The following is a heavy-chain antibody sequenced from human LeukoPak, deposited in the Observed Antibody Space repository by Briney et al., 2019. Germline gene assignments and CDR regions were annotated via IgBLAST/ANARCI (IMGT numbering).Heavy chain of an antibody. CDR1: GGTFSSYA. V-gene: IGHV1-69*04. CDR3: AAAAGTEGGDY. Sequence: SVKVSCKASGGTFSSYAISWVRQAPGQVLEWMGRIIPILGIANYAQKFQGRVTITADKSTSTAYMELSSLRSEDTAVYYCAAAAGTEGGDYWGQGTLVTVSS. J-gene: IGHJ4*02. CDR2: IIPILGIA. D-gene: IGHD6-13*01.